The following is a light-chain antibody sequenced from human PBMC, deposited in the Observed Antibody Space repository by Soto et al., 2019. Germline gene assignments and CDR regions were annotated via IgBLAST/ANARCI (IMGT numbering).Light chain of an antibody. Sequence: IQMTQSPSTLSASIGDTVTITCRASQSINRWLAWYQQKPGKAPNLLMYGASYLKSGVPTRFSGSGSGTDFTLTISSLQPEDFATYYCQQTYTTPEITFGQGTRLEIK. CDR1: QSINRW. J-gene: IGKJ5*01. CDR3: QQTYTTPEIT. CDR2: GAS. V-gene: IGKV1-39*01.